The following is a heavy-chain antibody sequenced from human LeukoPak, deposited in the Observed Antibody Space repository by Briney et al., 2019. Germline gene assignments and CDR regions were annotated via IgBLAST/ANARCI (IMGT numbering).Heavy chain of an antibody. CDR3: ASGSSSWYALNWFDP. J-gene: IGHJ5*02. D-gene: IGHD6-13*01. CDR1: GFAVSSNH. V-gene: IGHV3-48*04. Sequence: PGGSLRLSCAASGFAVSSNHMNWVRQAPGKGLEWVSYISSSSSTIYYADSVKGRFTISRDNAKNSLYLQMNGLRAEDTAVYYCASGSSSWYALNWFDPWGQGTLVTVSS. CDR2: ISSSSSTI.